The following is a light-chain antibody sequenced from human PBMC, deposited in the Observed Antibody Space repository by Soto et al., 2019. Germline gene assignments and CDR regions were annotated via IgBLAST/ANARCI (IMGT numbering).Light chain of an antibody. V-gene: IGLV1-51*02. CDR3: GTWDSNLNADV. Sequence: QSVLTQPPSVSAAPGQTVTISGSGSSSNLGNTYVSWYQQLPETAPKLLIYENSKRPSGIPDRFSGSKSGTSATLDITGLQTGDEADYYCGTWDSNLNADVFGTGTKVTVL. CDR1: SSNLGNTY. CDR2: ENS. J-gene: IGLJ1*01.